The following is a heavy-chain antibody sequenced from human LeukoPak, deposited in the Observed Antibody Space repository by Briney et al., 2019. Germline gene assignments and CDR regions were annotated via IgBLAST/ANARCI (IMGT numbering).Heavy chain of an antibody. CDR3: ARHVGRGDYPKYWYFDL. CDR1: GGSFSGYY. D-gene: IGHD4-17*01. Sequence: TSETLSLTCAVYGGSFSGYYWSWIRQPPGKGLEWIGEINHSGSTNYNPSLKSRVTISVDTSKNQFSLKLSSVTAADTAVYYCARHVGRGDYPKYWYFDLWGRGTLVTVSS. V-gene: IGHV4-34*01. CDR2: INHSGST. J-gene: IGHJ2*01.